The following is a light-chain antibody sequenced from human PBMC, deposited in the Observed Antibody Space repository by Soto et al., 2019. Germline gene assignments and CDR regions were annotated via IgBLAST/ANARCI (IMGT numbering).Light chain of an antibody. V-gene: IGKV3-15*01. CDR2: AAS. Sequence: EIVMTQSPGTLSVSPGERATLSCRASQTVSSNLAWYQQKPGQPPRLLIYAASTRASGIPARFSGSGSGTDFTLTISSLQPEDFAVYYCQQYNNWPPLTFGGGTKVEVK. CDR1: QTVSSN. CDR3: QQYNNWPPLT. J-gene: IGKJ4*01.